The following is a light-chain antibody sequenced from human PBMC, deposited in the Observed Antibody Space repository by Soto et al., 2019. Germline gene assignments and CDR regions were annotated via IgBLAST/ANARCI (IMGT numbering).Light chain of an antibody. CDR2: DAS. CDR1: QSISGW. CDR3: QQYNTYPWM. Sequence: DIQMTQSPSTLSASVGGRVTITCRASQSISGWMAWYQQKPGKAPKLLIYDASNLESGVPSRFSGSRSGTEFTLTISSLQADDYATYYCQQYNTYPWMFGQGTKVEIK. V-gene: IGKV1-5*01. J-gene: IGKJ1*01.